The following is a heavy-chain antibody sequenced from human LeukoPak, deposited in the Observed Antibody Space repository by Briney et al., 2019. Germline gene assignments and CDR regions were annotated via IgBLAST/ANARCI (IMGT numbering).Heavy chain of an antibody. CDR2: IYYSGST. J-gene: IGHJ3*02. D-gene: IGHD3-22*01. V-gene: IGHV4-59*01. CDR1: GASISSYY. CDR3: AREHYYDSSGGENDAFDI. Sequence: SETLSLTGIVSGASISSYYWGWIRQPPGKGLEWIGYIYYSGSTNYNPSLKSRVTISVDTSKNQFSLKLSSVSAADTAVYYCAREHYYDSSGGENDAFDIWGQGTMVTVSS.